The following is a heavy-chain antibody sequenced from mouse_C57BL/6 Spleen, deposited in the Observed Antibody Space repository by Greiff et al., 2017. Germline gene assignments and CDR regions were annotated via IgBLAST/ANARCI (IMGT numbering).Heavy chain of an antibody. CDR2: IYTGDGDT. V-gene: IGHV1-82*01. J-gene: IGHJ2*01. CDR1: GYAFSSSW. D-gene: IGHD1-1*01. CDR3: ARGGIYYYGSSYEY. Sequence: QVQLQQSGPELVKPGASVKISCKASGYAFSSSWMNWVKQRPGKGLEWIGRIYTGDGDTNYNGKFKGKATLTADKSSSTAYMKLSSLTSEDSAVYFCARGGIYYYGSSYEYRGQSTTLTVSS.